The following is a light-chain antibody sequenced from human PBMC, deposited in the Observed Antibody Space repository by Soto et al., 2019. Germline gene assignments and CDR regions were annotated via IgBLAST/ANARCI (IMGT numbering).Light chain of an antibody. V-gene: IGKV3-20*01. CDR1: QTVANNY. CDR2: AAS. Sequence: EVVLTQSPGTLSLSPGESANLSCRASQTVANNYLAWYQQRPGQAPRLLIYAASSRAAGIPDRFSGSGSGTDFTLTISRLEPEDVGGFYCHHYSRSTIFTFGPGTTVDMK. CDR3: HHYSRSTIFT. J-gene: IGKJ3*01.